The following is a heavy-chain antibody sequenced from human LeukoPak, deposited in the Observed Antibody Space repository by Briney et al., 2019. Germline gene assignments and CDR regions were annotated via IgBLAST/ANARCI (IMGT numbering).Heavy chain of an antibody. D-gene: IGHD2-8*02. V-gene: IGHV3-53*01. CDR1: GFTVSSNY. Sequence: PGGSLRLSCAASGFTVSSNYMSWVRKAPAQGLEWVSVIYSGGSTYYADSVKGRFTISRDNSKNTLYLQMNSLRAEDTAVYYCAREESGGYFDYWGQGTPVTVSS. CDR3: AREESGGYFDY. CDR2: IYSGGST. J-gene: IGHJ4*02.